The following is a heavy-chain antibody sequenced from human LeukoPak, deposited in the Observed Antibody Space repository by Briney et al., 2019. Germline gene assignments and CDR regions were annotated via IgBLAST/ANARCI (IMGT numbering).Heavy chain of an antibody. J-gene: IGHJ3*02. V-gene: IGHV4-59*01. Sequence: SETLSLTCTVSGGSISSYYWSWIRQPSGKGLEWIGYIYYSGSTNYNPSLKSRVTISVDTSKNQFSLKLSSVTAADTAVYYCAREPHRVVPDYPTHNAFDIWGQGTMVTVSS. CDR2: IYYSGST. D-gene: IGHD2-2*01. CDR3: AREPHRVVPDYPTHNAFDI. CDR1: GGSISSYY.